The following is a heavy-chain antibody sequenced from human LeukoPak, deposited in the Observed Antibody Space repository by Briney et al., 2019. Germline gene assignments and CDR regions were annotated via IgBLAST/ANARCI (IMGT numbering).Heavy chain of an antibody. CDR3: ARAPSEIGGYYPEYFRH. D-gene: IGHD3-22*01. J-gene: IGHJ1*01. Sequence: PGGSLRLSCAASGFTFSSYWMHWVRQAPGKGLVWVSRIKSDGSTNYADSVKGRFTISRDNAKNTVSPQMNSLSAEDTGVYYCARAPSEIGGYYPEYFRHWGQGTLVTVSS. CDR2: IKSDGST. V-gene: IGHV3-74*01. CDR1: GFTFSSYW.